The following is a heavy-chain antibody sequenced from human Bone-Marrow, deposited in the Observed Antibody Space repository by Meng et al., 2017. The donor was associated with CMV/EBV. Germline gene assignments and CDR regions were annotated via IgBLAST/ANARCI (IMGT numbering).Heavy chain of an antibody. J-gene: IGHJ5*02. CDR1: GFTFDDYG. Sequence: GESLKISCAASGFTFDDYGMSWVRQAPGKGLEWVSGINWNGCSTGYADSVKGRFTISRDNAKNSLYLQMNSLRAEDTALYFCARDFCGGDCYLENNWFDPWGQGTLVTVSS. D-gene: IGHD2-21*01. V-gene: IGHV3-20*04. CDR2: INWNGCST. CDR3: ARDFCGGDCYLENNWFDP.